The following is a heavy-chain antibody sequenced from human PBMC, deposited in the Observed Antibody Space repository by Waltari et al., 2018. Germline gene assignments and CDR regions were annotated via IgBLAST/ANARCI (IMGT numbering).Heavy chain of an antibody. D-gene: IGHD1-7*01. J-gene: IGHJ4*02. CDR2: ISSSSTTI. CDR1: GFTFSSYS. CDR3: ASSANWNYNY. Sequence: EVQLVESGGGLVQPGGSLRLSCAASGFTFSSYSLNWVRQAPGKGLEWVSYISSSSTTIYYADSVKGRFTISRDNAKNSLYLQMNSLRAEDTAVYYCASSANWNYNYWGQGTLVTVSS. V-gene: IGHV3-48*01.